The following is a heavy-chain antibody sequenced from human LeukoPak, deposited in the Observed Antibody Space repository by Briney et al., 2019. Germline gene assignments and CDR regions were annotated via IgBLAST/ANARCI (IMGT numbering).Heavy chain of an antibody. CDR1: GGSISSSSYY. V-gene: IGHV4-39*01. CDR2: IYYSGST. D-gene: IGHD3-9*01. CDR3: ARPALFDWSLMDV. J-gene: IGHJ6*03. Sequence: PSETLSLTCTVSGGSISSSSYYWGWIRQPPGKGLEWIGSIYYSGSTYYNPSLKSRVTISVDTSRNQFSLKLSSVTAADTAVYYCARPALFDWSLMDVWGKGTTVTISS.